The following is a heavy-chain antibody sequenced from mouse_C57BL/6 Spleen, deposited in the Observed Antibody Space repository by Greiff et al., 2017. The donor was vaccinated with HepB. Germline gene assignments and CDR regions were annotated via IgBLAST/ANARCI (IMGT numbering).Heavy chain of an antibody. Sequence: QVQLKESGAELVRPGASVTLSCKASGYTFTDYEMHWVKQTPVHGLEWIGAIDPETGGTAYNQKFKGKAILTADKSSSTAYMELRSLTSEDSAVYYCTFYYDYDGGFAYWGQGTLVTVSA. V-gene: IGHV1-15*01. CDR1: GYTFTDYE. CDR2: IDPETGGT. D-gene: IGHD2-4*01. CDR3: TFYYDYDGGFAY. J-gene: IGHJ3*01.